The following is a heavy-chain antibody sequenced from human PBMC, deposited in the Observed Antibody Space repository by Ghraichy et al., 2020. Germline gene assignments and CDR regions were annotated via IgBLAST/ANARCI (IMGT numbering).Heavy chain of an antibody. V-gene: IGHV1-2*02. CDR3: ARDQKSVSGFRVYMLDV. Sequence: ASVKVSCKASGYTFTGHYIHWVRQAPGQGLEWMGWINPNNGGTNYAQNFQGRVTMTRDTSISTAYMEVSSLRSDDTAVYYCARDQKSVSGFRVYMLDVWGQVTTVTVSS. D-gene: IGHD5/OR15-5a*01. CDR1: GYTFTGHY. CDR2: INPNNGGT. J-gene: IGHJ6*02.